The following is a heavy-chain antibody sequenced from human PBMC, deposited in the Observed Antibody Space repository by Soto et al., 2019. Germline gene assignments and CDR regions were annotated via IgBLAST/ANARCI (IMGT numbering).Heavy chain of an antibody. J-gene: IGHJ4*02. CDR3: AKVPNWGSHYYFDY. CDR1: GFAFSSYA. D-gene: IGHD7-27*01. Sequence: PGGSLRLSCAASGFAFSSYAMTWVRQAPGRGLEWVSSISINGGGTYYADSVKGRFTVSRDNSESSLYLQMNSLRAEDTAVYYCAKVPNWGSHYYFDYWGQGSLVTVSS. V-gene: IGHV3-23*01. CDR2: ISINGGGT.